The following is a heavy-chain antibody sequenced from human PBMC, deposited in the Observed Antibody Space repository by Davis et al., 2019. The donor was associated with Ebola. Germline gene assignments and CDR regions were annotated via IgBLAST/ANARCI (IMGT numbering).Heavy chain of an antibody. CDR1: GYTFTSYR. J-gene: IGHJ5*02. V-gene: IGHV5-51*01. D-gene: IGHD6-19*01. CDR2: IYPGDSDT. Sequence: PGGSLRLSCKGSGYTFTSYRIGWARQMPGKGLEWMGIIYPGDSDTRYSPSFQGQVRMSVDKSISTAYLEFFSLKASDTAIYYCARQMGSQWLGWFDPWGQGTLVTVSS. CDR3: ARQMGSQWLGWFDP.